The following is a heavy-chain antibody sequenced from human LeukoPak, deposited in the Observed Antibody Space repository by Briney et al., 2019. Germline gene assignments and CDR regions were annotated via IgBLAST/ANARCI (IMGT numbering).Heavy chain of an antibody. D-gene: IGHD6-13*01. CDR2: IYDSGST. CDR3: ARDRGYHGIAAAGRVYNWFDP. CDR1: GGSISSGDYY. J-gene: IGHJ5*02. V-gene: IGHV4-61*08. Sequence: PSQTLSLTCTVSGGSISSGDYYWSWIRQPPGKGLEWIGYIYDSGSTNYNPSLKSRVTISVDTSKNQFSLKLSSVTAADTAVYYCARDRGYHGIAAAGRVYNWFDPWGQGTLVTVSS.